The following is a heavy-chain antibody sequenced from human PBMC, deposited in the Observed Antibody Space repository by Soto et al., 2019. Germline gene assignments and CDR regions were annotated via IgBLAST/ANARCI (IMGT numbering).Heavy chain of an antibody. D-gene: IGHD3-9*01. V-gene: IGHV3-33*01. CDR3: ARDVGLDSDDFFAY. CDR1: GFTFSSYG. CDR2: IWYDGSNK. Sequence: PGGSLILSCAASGFTFSSYGMHWVRHAPGKGLEWVAVIWYDGSNKYYADSVKGRFSISRDNSKNTVYLQMDSLRAEDTAMYFCARDVGLDSDDFFAYWGQGTQVTVSS. J-gene: IGHJ4*02.